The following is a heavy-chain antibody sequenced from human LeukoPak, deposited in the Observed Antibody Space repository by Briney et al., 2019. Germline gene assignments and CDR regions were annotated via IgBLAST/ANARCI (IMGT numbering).Heavy chain of an antibody. Sequence: ASVKVSCKASGYTFTSYAVNWVRQAPGQGLEWMGWINTNTGNPTYAQGFTGRFVFSLDTSVSTAYLQISSLKAEDTAVYYCARVPLYQPNDWSSSWVTPDAFDIWGQGTMVTVSS. V-gene: IGHV7-4-1*02. CDR3: ARVPLYQPNDWSSSWVTPDAFDI. CDR2: INTNTGNP. J-gene: IGHJ3*02. CDR1: GYTFTSYA. D-gene: IGHD6-6*01.